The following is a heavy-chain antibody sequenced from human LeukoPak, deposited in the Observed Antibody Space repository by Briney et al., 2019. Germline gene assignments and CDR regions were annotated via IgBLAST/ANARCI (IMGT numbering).Heavy chain of an antibody. V-gene: IGHV3-30*02. J-gene: IGHJ4*02. CDR1: GFTFSSYG. CDR2: IRYDGSNK. CDR3: ARVGCSGGSCHSGFDY. Sequence: GGSLRLSCAASGFTFSSYGMHWVRQAPGKGLEWVAFIRYDGSNKYYADSVKGRFTISRDNAKNSLYLQMNSLRAEDTAVYYCARVGCSGGSCHSGFDYWGQGTLVTVSS. D-gene: IGHD2-15*01.